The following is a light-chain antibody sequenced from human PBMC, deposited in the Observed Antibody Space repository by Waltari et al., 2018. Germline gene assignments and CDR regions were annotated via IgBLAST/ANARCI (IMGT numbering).Light chain of an antibody. CDR1: KLGDKY. CDR2: QDT. J-gene: IGLJ2*01. Sequence: SYELTQPPSVSVSPGQTASITCSGDKLGDKYACWYQQKPGKSPVLVIYQDTKRPSGIPERFSGSNSGSTATLTISGTQAMDEADYYCQAWDSSSDVVFGGGTKLTVL. CDR3: QAWDSSSDVV. V-gene: IGLV3-1*01.